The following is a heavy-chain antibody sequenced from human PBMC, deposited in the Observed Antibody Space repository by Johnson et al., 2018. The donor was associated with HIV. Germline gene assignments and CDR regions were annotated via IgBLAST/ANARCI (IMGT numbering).Heavy chain of an antibody. Sequence: VQLVESGGGLVQPGGSLRLSCAVSGFTFSSYWMTWVRQAPGKGLEWVANIKQDGSENHYVDSLKGRFTISRDNAKNSLYLQMNSLRNEDTAVYSCAKAVVPSDDAFDIWGQGTMVTVSS. D-gene: IGHD2-2*01. J-gene: IGHJ3*02. CDR1: GFTFSSYW. V-gene: IGHV3-7*04. CDR3: AKAVVPSDDAFDI. CDR2: IKQDGSEN.